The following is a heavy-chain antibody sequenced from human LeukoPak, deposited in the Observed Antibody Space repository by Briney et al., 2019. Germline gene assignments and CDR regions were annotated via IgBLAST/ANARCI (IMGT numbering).Heavy chain of an antibody. V-gene: IGHV4-59*08. D-gene: IGHD4-17*01. CDR3: ASQMTTGWFDL. J-gene: IGHJ5*02. CDR2: IYYSGST. Sequence: PSETLSLTCTVSGGSISSYYWSWIRQPPGKGLEWIGYIYYSGSTNYNPSLKSRVTISVDTSKNQFSLKLSSVTAADTAVYYCASQMTTGWFDLWGQGTLVTVSS. CDR1: GGSISSYY.